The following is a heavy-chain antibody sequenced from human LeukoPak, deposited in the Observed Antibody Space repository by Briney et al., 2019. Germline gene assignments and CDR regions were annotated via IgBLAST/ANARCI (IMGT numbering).Heavy chain of an antibody. CDR2: VNLQGST. CDR3: AREGGPYRPLDY. Sequence: PSETLSLTCGVSGGSITNTNYWTWVRQPSRRGLEWIGEVNLQGSTNYNPSLMGRVAISVDTSENHISLQLTSVTAADTAVYYCAREGGPYRPLDYSGQGTLVTVCS. CDR1: GGSITNTNY. J-gene: IGHJ4*02. V-gene: IGHV4-4*02.